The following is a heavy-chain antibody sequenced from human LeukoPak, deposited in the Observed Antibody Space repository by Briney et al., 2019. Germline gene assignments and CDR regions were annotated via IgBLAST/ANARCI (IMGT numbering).Heavy chain of an antibody. CDR3: ADPPSDI. V-gene: IGHV3-7*01. J-gene: IGHJ4*02. Sequence: RGSLRLSRAASGFNFNSKWMTWVRQAPGKGLEWVAHINQDGSEKYHGDSLKGRFTISRDNAKSSLFLEMSRLRAEDTAVYYWADPPSDIWGQGTLVAVSS. CDR2: INQDGSEK. CDR1: GFNFNSKW. D-gene: IGHD2-21*02.